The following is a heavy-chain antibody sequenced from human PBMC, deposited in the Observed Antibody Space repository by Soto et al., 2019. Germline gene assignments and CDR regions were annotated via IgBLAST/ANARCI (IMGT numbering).Heavy chain of an antibody. CDR2: IYYGGRT. CDR1: GESISNSNDY. V-gene: IGHV4-39*01. CDR3: ARHARGRYGDSVVVPPGIRESYYYYMDV. Sequence: QLQESGPGLVKPSETLSLTCTVSGESISNSNDYWGWIRQPPGKGLEWIGRIYYGGRTYYNPSLRCRVTLSVDTSKNQFSLQLSSVTAADTAVYYCARHARGRYGDSVVVPPGIRESYYYYMDVWGKGTTVTVSS. J-gene: IGHJ6*03. D-gene: IGHD2-2*01.